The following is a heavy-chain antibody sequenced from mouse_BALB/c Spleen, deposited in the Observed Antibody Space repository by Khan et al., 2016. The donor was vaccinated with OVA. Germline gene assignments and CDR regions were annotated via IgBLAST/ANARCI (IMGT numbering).Heavy chain of an antibody. J-gene: IGHJ2*01. V-gene: IGHV1-4*01. CDR3: ARKSTRAAY. CDR2: INPCSGYT. Sequence: VELKQSGAELVKPGASVKMSCKASGYTFTSYTMHWVKQRPGQGLEWIGYINPCSGYTKYNQKFKDKATLTADKSSSTAYMQLDSLTSEDSAVYYCARKSTRAAYWGQGTTLTVSS. CDR1: GYTFTSYT. D-gene: IGHD3-1*01.